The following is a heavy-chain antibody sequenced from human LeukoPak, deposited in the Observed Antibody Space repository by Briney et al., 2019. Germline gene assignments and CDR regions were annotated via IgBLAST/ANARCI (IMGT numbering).Heavy chain of an antibody. J-gene: IGHJ4*02. CDR1: GYIFTDYY. CDR3: ARELRSSSSKDFDY. Sequence: ASVKVSYKASGYIFTDYYIHWLRQAPGQGLEWMGWINPNSGGTNYIQNFQGRVTMTGDTSISTAYMELSGLRSDDTAMYYCARELRSSSSKDFDYWGQGTLVTVSS. D-gene: IGHD6-6*01. CDR2: INPNSGGT. V-gene: IGHV1-2*02.